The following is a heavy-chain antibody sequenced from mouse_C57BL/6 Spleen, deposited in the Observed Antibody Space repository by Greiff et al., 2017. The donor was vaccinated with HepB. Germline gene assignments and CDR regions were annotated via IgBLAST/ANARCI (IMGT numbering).Heavy chain of an antibody. CDR2: ISSGSSTI. CDR1: GFTFSDYG. CDR3: AREDYYYYGSSYYYAMDY. D-gene: IGHD1-1*01. V-gene: IGHV5-17*01. J-gene: IGHJ4*01. Sequence: EVLLVESGGGLVKPGASLKLSCAASGFTFSDYGMHWVRQAPEKGLEWVAYISSGSSTIYYADTVKGRFTISRDNAKNTLFLQMTSLRSEDTAMYYCAREDYYYYGSSYYYAMDYWGQGTSVTVSS.